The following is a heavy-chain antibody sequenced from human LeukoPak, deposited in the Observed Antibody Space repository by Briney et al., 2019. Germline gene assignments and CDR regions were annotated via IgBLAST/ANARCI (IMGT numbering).Heavy chain of an antibody. Sequence: PGRSLRLSCAASGFTFDIHGMNWVRQAPGKGLEWVGIISYDGREEYSADSVKGRFTISRDNSKNTVYLQMNSLRPEDTAVYYCAKARSTYCSGSACYSTGFEVWGQGTMVTVSS. CDR3: AKARSTYCSGSACYSTGFEV. CDR2: ISYDGREE. CDR1: GFTFDIHG. V-gene: IGHV3-30*18. J-gene: IGHJ3*01. D-gene: IGHD2-15*01.